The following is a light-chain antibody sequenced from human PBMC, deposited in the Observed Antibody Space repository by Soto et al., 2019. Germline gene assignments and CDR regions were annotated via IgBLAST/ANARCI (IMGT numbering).Light chain of an antibody. J-gene: IGKJ4*01. CDR3: QQRSNWPPLT. V-gene: IGKV3-11*01. CDR1: QSVSSY. CDR2: DAS. Sequence: EIVLTQSPATLSLFPGERATLSCRASQSVSSYLAWYQQKPGQAPRLLIYDASNRATGIPARFSGSGSGTDFTLTISILEPEDFAVYYCQQRSNWPPLTFGGGTKVEIK.